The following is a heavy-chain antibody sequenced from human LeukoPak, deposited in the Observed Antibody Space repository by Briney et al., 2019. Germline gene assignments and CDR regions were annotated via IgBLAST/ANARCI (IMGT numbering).Heavy chain of an antibody. D-gene: IGHD6-19*01. Sequence: GGSLRLSCAASGFIVTSDDMSWVRQAPGKGLEWVANIKQGGSEKYYADSVKGRFTIARDNAKNSLYLQMNSLRAEDTAVYYCARGKYSSGWYFRFDYWGQGTLVTVSS. CDR2: IKQGGSEK. V-gene: IGHV3-7*01. CDR3: ARGKYSSGWYFRFDY. CDR1: GFIVTSDD. J-gene: IGHJ4*02.